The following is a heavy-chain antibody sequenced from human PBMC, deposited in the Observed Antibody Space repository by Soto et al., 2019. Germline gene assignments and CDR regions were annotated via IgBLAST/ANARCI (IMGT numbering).Heavy chain of an antibody. Sequence: RLSCAASGFTFSSYAMSWVRQAPGKGLEWVSAISGSGGSTYYTDSVKGRFTISRDNSKNTLYLQMNSLRAEDTAVYYCAKTPDSSGYPTWGQGTMVTVYS. CDR2: ISGSGGST. V-gene: IGHV3-23*01. D-gene: IGHD3-22*01. CDR1: GFTFSSYA. J-gene: IGHJ5*02. CDR3: AKTPDSSGYPT.